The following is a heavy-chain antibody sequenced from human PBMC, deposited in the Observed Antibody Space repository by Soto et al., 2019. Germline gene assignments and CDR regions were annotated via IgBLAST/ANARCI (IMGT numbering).Heavy chain of an antibody. V-gene: IGHV1-3*01. J-gene: IGHJ4*02. Sequence: ASVKVSCKASGYTFTSYAMHWVRQAPGQRLEWMGWVNAGNGNTKYSQKFQGRVTITRDTSASTAYMELSSLRSEDTAVYYCARAYSSGWPLDYWGQGTLVTVSS. CDR3: ARAYSSGWPLDY. CDR2: VNAGNGNT. CDR1: GYTFTSYA. D-gene: IGHD6-19*01.